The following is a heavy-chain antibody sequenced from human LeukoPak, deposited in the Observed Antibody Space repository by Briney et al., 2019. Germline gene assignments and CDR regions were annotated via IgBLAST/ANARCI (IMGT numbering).Heavy chain of an antibody. Sequence: TSVKVSCTASGFTFTSSAVQWVRQARGQRLEWIGWIVVGSGNTNYAQKFQERVTITRDMSTSTAYMELSSLRSEDTAVYYCAGGYSYGLYGMDVWGKGTTVTVSS. V-gene: IGHV1-58*01. CDR2: IVVGSGNT. D-gene: IGHD5-18*01. J-gene: IGHJ6*04. CDR1: GFTFTSSA. CDR3: AGGYSYGLYGMDV.